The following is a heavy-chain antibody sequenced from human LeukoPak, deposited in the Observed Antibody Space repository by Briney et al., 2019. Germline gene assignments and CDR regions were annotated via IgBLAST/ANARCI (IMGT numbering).Heavy chain of an antibody. Sequence: ASVKVSCKASGYTFTSYDIHWVRQATGQGLEWMGRMNPNRGDTDYAQKFQGRVTMTRDTSISTAYMELSSLRSEDTALYYCVRSFPRYLPVAGKGGGSWGQGTLVTVSS. CDR1: GYTFTSYD. CDR3: VRSFPRYLPVAGKGGGS. CDR2: MNPNRGDT. V-gene: IGHV1-8*01. D-gene: IGHD6-19*01. J-gene: IGHJ5*02.